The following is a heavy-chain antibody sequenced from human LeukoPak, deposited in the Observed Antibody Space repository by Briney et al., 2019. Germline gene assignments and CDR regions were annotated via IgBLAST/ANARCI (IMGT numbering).Heavy chain of an antibody. Sequence: GGSLRLSCAASRFTFSTYWMHWVRQAPGKGLVWVSRINSDGSSTGYADSVKGRFTISRDNSKNTLYLQMNGLRAEDTAVYYCAKDLLTHDLGMDFDYWGQGILVTVSS. CDR1: RFTFSTYW. CDR2: INSDGSST. D-gene: IGHD1-1*01. CDR3: AKDLLTHDLGMDFDY. J-gene: IGHJ4*02. V-gene: IGHV3-74*01.